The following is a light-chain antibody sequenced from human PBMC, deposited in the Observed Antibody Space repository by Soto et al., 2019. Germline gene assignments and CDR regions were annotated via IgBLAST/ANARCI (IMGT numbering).Light chain of an antibody. CDR3: QQYDNYSWT. J-gene: IGKJ1*01. V-gene: IGKV1-5*01. CDR2: DAS. CDR1: QTISSW. Sequence: DIHMTQSHSTLSASVGDRVTITCRASQTISSWLAWYQQKPGKAPKILIYDASSLESGVPSRFSGSGSGTEFTLTISSLQPDDFATYYCQQYDNYSWTFGQGTKVDIK.